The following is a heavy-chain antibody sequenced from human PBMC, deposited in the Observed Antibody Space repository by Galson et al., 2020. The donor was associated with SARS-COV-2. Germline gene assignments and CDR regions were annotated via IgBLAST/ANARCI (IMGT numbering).Heavy chain of an antibody. J-gene: IGHJ6*02. CDR2: IKQDGSEK. CDR3: ARDWGYDVDGDYVVSGVPYYYGMDV. D-gene: IGHD4-17*01. Sequence: GESLKISCAASGFTFSSYWMSWVRQAPGKGLEWVANIKQDGSEKYYVDSVKGRFTISRDNAKNSLYLQMNSLRAEDTAVYYCARDWGYDVDGDYVVSGVPYYYGMDVWGQGTTVTVSS. V-gene: IGHV3-7*01. CDR1: GFTFSSYW.